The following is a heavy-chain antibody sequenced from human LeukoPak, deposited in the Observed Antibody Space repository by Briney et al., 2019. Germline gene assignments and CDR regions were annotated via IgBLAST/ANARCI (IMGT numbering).Heavy chain of an antibody. D-gene: IGHD3-22*01. CDR1: GYTFTGYY. J-gene: IGHJ3*02. CDR2: INPNSGGT. V-gene: IGHV1-2*02. Sequence: AASVKVSCKVSGYTFTGYYMHWVRQAPGQGLEWMGWINPNSGGTNYAQKFQGRVTMTRDTSISTAYMELSRLRSDDTAVYYCARRHYYDPYSAFDIWGQGTMVTVSS. CDR3: ARRHYYDPYSAFDI.